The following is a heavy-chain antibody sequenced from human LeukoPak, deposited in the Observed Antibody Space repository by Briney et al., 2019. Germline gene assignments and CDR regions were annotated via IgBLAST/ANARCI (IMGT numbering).Heavy chain of an antibody. CDR3: ARRIAAAAAPYYFDY. Sequence: GGSLRLSCAASGFTFSSYWMHWVRQAPGKGLLWVSRINSDGSRTSYADSVKGRFTISRDNANNTLYLQMNSRRAEDTAVYYCARRIAAAAAPYYFDYWGQGTLVTVSS. CDR2: INSDGSRT. V-gene: IGHV3-74*01. D-gene: IGHD6-13*01. J-gene: IGHJ4*02. CDR1: GFTFSSYW.